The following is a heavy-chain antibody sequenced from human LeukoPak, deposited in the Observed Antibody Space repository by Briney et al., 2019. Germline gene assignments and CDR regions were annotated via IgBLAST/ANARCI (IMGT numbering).Heavy chain of an antibody. Sequence: GGSLRLSCAASGFTFSSYSMNWVRQAPGKGLEWVSSISSSSSYIYYADSVKGRFTISRDNAKNSLYLQMNSLRAEDTAVYYCAGSYDFWSGSYLRWGQGTLVTVSP. D-gene: IGHD3-3*01. V-gene: IGHV3-21*01. CDR2: ISSSSSYI. CDR1: GFTFSSYS. J-gene: IGHJ4*02. CDR3: AGSYDFWSGSYLR.